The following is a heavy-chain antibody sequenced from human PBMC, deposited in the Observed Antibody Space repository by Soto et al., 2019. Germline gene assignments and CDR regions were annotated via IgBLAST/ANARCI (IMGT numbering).Heavy chain of an antibody. CDR3: AKKSAAFWLDP. V-gene: IGHV4-59*01. J-gene: IGHJ5*02. CDR2: IHSSGYT. CDR1: GVSIRDYY. D-gene: IGHD6-25*01. Sequence: SETLSLTCTVSGVSIRDYYWIWIRQAPGKGLEWIGYIHSSGYTNYNPSLKSRVIMSIDTSKNLFSLKFSSVTAADTAVYYCAKKSAAFWLDPWGQGTLVTVSS.